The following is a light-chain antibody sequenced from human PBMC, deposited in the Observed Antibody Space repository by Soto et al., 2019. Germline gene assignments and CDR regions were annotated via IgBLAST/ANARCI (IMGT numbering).Light chain of an antibody. J-gene: IGKJ2*01. Sequence: DIQMTQSPSSLSASVGDRVTITCRASQSISSYLNWYQQKPGKAPKLLIYAASILLSGVPSRFSGSGSGTDFTLTISSLQPEDFATYYCQQSYSSPHTFGQGTKLEIK. CDR2: AAS. CDR1: QSISSY. CDR3: QQSYSSPHT. V-gene: IGKV1-39*01.